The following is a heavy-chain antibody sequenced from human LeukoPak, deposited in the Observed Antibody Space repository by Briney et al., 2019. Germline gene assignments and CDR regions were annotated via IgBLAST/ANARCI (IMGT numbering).Heavy chain of an antibody. V-gene: IGHV3-13*04. CDR1: GFTFSSYD. D-gene: IGHD3-10*01. CDR3: AKGRGWGTFDI. Sequence: GGSLRLPCAASGFTFSSYDMHWVRQGTGKGLEWVSAIGTAGDTYYPGSVKGRFTTSRENAKNSLYLQMNSLRVGDTAVYYCAKGRGWGTFDIWGQGTMVTVSS. J-gene: IGHJ3*02. CDR2: IGTAGDT.